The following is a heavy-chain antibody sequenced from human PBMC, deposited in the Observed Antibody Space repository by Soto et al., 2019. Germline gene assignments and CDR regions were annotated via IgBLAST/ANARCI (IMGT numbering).Heavy chain of an antibody. CDR2: SSTYNGNT. D-gene: IGHD3-3*01. CDR3: VRDHHDFSSDYLYYPVDV. V-gene: IGHV1-18*01. J-gene: IGHJ6*03. Sequence: QAQLVQSGAEMKKPGASVKVSCKASGYTLSNYGISWVRQAPGQGLEWMGWSSTYNGNTKYAKKFQGRVTMTTDTSTRKAYMERRRLRSDDTAVYYCVRDHHDFSSDYLYYPVDVWGKGTTFTVSS. CDR1: GYTLSNYG.